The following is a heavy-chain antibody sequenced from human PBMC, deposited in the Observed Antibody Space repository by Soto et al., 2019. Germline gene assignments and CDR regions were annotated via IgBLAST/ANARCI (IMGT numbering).Heavy chain of an antibody. CDR2: IYYSGST. CDR1: GGSISSGSYY. CDR3: ARQGYSNFYYYYMDV. D-gene: IGHD4-4*01. V-gene: IGHV4-39*01. J-gene: IGHJ6*03. Sequence: SETLSLTCTVSGGSISSGSYYWGWIRQPPGKGLEWIGSIYYSGSTYYNPSLKSRVTISVDTSKNQFSLKLSSVTAADTAVYYCARQGYSNFYYYYMDVWGKGTTVTVSS.